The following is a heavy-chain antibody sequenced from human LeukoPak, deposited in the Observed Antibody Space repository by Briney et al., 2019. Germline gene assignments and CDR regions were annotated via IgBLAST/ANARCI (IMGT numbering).Heavy chain of an antibody. CDR1: GFTFSSYS. Sequence: GGTLRLSCAASGFTFSSYSMNWVRQAPGKGLEWVSSISSSSSYIYYADSVRRRFTISRDNAKNSLYLQMNSLRAEDTAVDYCARDASLSAAAGTLDYWGQGTLVTVSS. CDR2: ISSSSSYI. V-gene: IGHV3-21*01. CDR3: ARDASLSAAAGTLDY. D-gene: IGHD6-13*01. J-gene: IGHJ4*02.